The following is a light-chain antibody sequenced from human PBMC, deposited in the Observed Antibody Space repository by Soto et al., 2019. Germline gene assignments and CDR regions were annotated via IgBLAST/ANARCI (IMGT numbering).Light chain of an antibody. CDR3: QHYHSYWT. Sequence: DIQRTQSPSTLSASVGDRVTITCRASESISRWLAWYQQKPGKPSNLLIYKASTLGSGVPSRFSGTGSATEFTLTIRSLQHDDSATDDRQHYHSYWTFGPLTKVDIK. CDR1: ESISRW. CDR2: KAS. J-gene: IGKJ1*01. V-gene: IGKV1-5*03.